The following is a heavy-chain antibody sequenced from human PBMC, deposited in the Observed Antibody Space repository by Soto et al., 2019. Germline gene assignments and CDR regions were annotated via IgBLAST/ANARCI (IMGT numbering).Heavy chain of an antibody. CDR2: MNPNSGNT. D-gene: IGHD2-2*01. Sequence: QVQLVQSGAEVKKPGASVKVSCKASGYTFTSYDINWVRLATGQGLEGMGWMNPNSGNTAYAQKSQGRVTMTRNTSIRTAYMELSSLRSEDTAVYYCARLKQDDAVAWGQGTLVTVSS. CDR1: GYTFTSYD. V-gene: IGHV1-8*01. CDR3: ARLKQDDAVA. J-gene: IGHJ5*02.